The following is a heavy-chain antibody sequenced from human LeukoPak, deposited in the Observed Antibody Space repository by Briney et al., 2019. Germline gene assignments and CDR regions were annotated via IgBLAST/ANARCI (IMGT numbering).Heavy chain of an antibody. D-gene: IGHD3-16*01. V-gene: IGHV4-59*08. CDR3: ARRWVYDKRAFDA. CDR2: IYYTGTT. Sequence: SSETLSLTCTVSGGSISGTYYWSWIRQPPGKGLEWIGYIYYTGTTDSNPSLKGRVTISLDTSKNQFSLNLSSVTAADTAVYYCARRWVYDKRAFDAWGQGTMVTVSS. J-gene: IGHJ3*01. CDR1: GGSISGTYY.